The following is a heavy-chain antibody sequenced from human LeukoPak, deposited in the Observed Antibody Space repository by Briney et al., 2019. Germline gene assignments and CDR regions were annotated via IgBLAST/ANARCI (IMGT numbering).Heavy chain of an antibody. Sequence: ASVKVSCKASGYTFISYDINWVRQATGQGLEWMGRINPNNGGTNYAQKFQGRVTMTGDTSISTAYMELSSLRSDDTAVYYCTRESGSYHGNDYWGQGTLVTVSS. J-gene: IGHJ4*02. D-gene: IGHD1-26*01. CDR3: TRESGSYHGNDY. CDR1: GYTFISYD. V-gene: IGHV1-2*06. CDR2: INPNNGGT.